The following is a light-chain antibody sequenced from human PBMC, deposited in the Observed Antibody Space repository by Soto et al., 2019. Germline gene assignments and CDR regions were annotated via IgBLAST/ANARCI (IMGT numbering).Light chain of an antibody. Sequence: QSALTQPASVSGSPGQSITISCTGTSSDVGGYKYVSWYQQHPGKAPKLMIYEVSNRPSGVSNRFSGSKSVNTASLTISGLQAEDEGDYYCSSYTNTKTQVFGTGTKVNVL. V-gene: IGLV2-14*01. CDR1: SSDVGGYKY. CDR2: EVS. CDR3: SSYTNTKTQV. J-gene: IGLJ1*01.